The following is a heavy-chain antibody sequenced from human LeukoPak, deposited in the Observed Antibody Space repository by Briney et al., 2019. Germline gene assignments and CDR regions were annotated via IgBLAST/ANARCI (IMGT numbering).Heavy chain of an antibody. Sequence: GGSLRLSCAVSGFTFSSYAMTWVRQAPGKGLEWVSVISGSGGSTYSADSVKGRFTISRDNSKNTLFLQDGLRAEGTAVYYCARDFVSGYGSIWYESYFEYWGQGTLVTVSS. CDR2: ISGSGGST. CDR1: GFTFSSYA. CDR3: ARDFVSGYGSIWYESYFEY. J-gene: IGHJ4*02. V-gene: IGHV3-23*01. D-gene: IGHD6-13*01.